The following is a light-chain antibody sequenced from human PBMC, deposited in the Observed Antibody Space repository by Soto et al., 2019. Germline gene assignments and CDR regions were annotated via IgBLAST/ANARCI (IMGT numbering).Light chain of an antibody. Sequence: EVVLTQSPATLSVSPGERATLSCRASQSVSSNLAWYQQKPGQAPRLLIYGASTRATGIPARFSGSGSGTEFTLTISSLQSEDFAVYYCHHYNSWPYSFGQGTKVDI. CDR2: GAS. J-gene: IGKJ2*03. CDR3: HHYNSWPYS. V-gene: IGKV3-15*01. CDR1: QSVSSN.